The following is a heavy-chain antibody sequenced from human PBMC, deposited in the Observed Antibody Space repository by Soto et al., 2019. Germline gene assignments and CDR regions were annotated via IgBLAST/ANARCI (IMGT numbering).Heavy chain of an antibody. J-gene: IGHJ4*02. CDR2: IYYSGST. V-gene: IGHV4-31*03. Sequence: QVQLQESGPGLVKPSQTLSLTCTVSGGSISSGGYYWSWIRQHPGKGLEWIGYIYYSGSTYYNPSLKSRVTMSIDTSKNLLSVSLNCVTTADTGVYYSARGILSDYAFDYWGQGTLVTVSS. CDR1: GGSISSGGYY. CDR3: ARGILSDYAFDY. D-gene: IGHD4-17*01.